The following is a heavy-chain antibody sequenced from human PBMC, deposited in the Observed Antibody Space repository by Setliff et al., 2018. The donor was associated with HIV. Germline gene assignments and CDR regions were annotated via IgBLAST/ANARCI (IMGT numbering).Heavy chain of an antibody. Sequence: SETLSLTCTVSRDSIRNGAYYWGWLRQPPGKGLEWIGSIYYSGSAYYNPSFKSRFTLSVDTSENQFSLRLSSVTAADTAVYFCARGGTVSADFDSWGQGTLVTVSS. J-gene: IGHJ4*02. CDR1: RDSIRNGAYY. CDR2: IYYSGSA. CDR3: ARGGTVSADFDS. V-gene: IGHV4-39*07. D-gene: IGHD6-19*01.